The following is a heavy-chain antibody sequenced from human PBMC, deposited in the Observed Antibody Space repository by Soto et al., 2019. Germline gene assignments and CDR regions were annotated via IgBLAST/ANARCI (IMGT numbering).Heavy chain of an antibody. CDR1: GGSVSSGSYY. J-gene: IGHJ6*02. CDR2: IYYSGST. D-gene: IGHD3-3*01. Sequence: SETLSLTCTVSGGSVSSGSYYWSWIRQPPGTGLEWIGYIYYSGSTNYNPSLKSRVTISVDTSKNQFSLKLSSVTAADTAVYYCARDRIAITIFGVVKYGMDVWGQGTTVTVSS. V-gene: IGHV4-61*01. CDR3: ARDRIAITIFGVVKYGMDV.